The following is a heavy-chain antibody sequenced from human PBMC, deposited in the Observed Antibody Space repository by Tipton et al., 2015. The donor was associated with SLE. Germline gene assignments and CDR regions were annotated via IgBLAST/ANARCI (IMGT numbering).Heavy chain of an antibody. CDR3: ARGPLSQGEGYFQH. CDR2: ISSSSNYI. CDR1: GFTFSSYT. Sequence: SLRLSYAASGFTFSSYTMNWVRQAPGKGLDWVSSISSSSNYIYCADSVKGRFTISRDNAKNSLYLQMNNLRAEDTAVYYCARGPLSQGEGYFQHWGQGTLVTVSS. J-gene: IGHJ1*01. V-gene: IGHV3-21*04.